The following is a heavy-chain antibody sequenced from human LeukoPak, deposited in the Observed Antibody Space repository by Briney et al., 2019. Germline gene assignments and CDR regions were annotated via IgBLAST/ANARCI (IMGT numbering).Heavy chain of an antibody. V-gene: IGHV3-30-3*01. D-gene: IGHD2-2*01. CDR2: ISYDGSNK. CDR3: ARGVPAAVPGFDP. Sequence: GRSLRLSCAASGFTFSSYAMHWVRQAPGKGLEWVAVISYDGSNKYYADSVKGRFTISRDNSENTLYLQMNSLRAEDTAVYYCARGVPAAVPGFDPWGQGTLVTVSS. CDR1: GFTFSSYA. J-gene: IGHJ5*02.